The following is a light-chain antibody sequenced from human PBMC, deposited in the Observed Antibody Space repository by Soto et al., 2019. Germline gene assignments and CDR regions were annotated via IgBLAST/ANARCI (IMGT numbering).Light chain of an antibody. CDR2: AAS. CDR1: QSVNSN. Sequence: EIVMTQSPATLSVSPGERATLSCRASQSVNSNLAWYQQRPGQAPRLLIYAASNRATGIPARFSGSGSGTEFTLTISSLQSEDFAVYYCQQYANRPPWTFGQ. V-gene: IGKV3-15*01. CDR3: QQYANRPPWT. J-gene: IGKJ1*01.